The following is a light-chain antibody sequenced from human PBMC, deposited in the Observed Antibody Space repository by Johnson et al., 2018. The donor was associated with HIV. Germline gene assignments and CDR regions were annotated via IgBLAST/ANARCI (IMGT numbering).Light chain of an antibody. CDR1: SSNIGNNY. J-gene: IGLJ1*01. V-gene: IGLV1-51*01. CDR2: DNN. CDR3: GTWDSSLGGV. Sequence: QSVLTQPPSVSAAPGQKVTISCSGSSSNIGNNYVSWYQQLPGTAPKLIIYDNNKRPSGIPDRFSGSKSGTSATLGITGLQTGDEADYYCGTWDSSLGGVFGTGTKVTVL.